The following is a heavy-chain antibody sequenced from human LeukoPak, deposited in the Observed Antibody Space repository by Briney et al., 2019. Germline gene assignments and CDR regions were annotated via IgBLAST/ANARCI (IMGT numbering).Heavy chain of an antibody. CDR2: INPSGGST. Sequence: ASVKVSCKASGYTFTGYYMHWVRQAPGQGLEWMGIINPSGGSTSYAQKFQGRVTMTRDMSTSTVYMELSSLRSEDTAVYYCARIGTYSSSSGLPDDYWGQGTLVTVPS. J-gene: IGHJ4*02. V-gene: IGHV1-46*01. D-gene: IGHD6-6*01. CDR3: ARIGTYSSSSGLPDDY. CDR1: GYTFTGYY.